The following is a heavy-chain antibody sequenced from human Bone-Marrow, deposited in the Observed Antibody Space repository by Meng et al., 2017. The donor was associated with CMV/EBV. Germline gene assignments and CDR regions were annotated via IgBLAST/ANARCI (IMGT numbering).Heavy chain of an antibody. D-gene: IGHD5-18*01. CDR3: ASFSGYSYGFPY. CDR1: GGSISSSSYY. CDR2: IYYSGST. V-gene: IGHV4-39*07. J-gene: IGHJ4*02. Sequence: SETLSLTCTVSGGSISSSSYYWGWIRQPPGKGLEWIGSIYYSGSTYYNPSLKSRVTISVDTSKNQFSLKLSSVTAADTAVYYCASFSGYSYGFPYWGQGTLVTVSS.